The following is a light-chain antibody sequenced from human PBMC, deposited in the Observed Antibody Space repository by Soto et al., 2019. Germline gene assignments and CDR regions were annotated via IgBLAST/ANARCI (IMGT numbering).Light chain of an antibody. CDR2: RAS. Sequence: DIQMTQSPSTLSASVGDRVIITCRASQSVSSWLAWYQHKPEKAPKLLIYRASRLESGVPSRFSGGGSATEFTLTINSLQPDDFATYYCQQHRCYPVTFGQGTRLEIK. V-gene: IGKV1-5*03. CDR1: QSVSSW. J-gene: IGKJ5*01. CDR3: QQHRCYPVT.